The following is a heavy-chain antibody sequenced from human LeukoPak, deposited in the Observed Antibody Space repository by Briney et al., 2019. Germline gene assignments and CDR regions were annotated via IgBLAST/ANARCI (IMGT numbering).Heavy chain of an antibody. D-gene: IGHD3-10*01. V-gene: IGHV4-30-2*01. Sequence: SQTLSLTCAVSGGSVSSGGYSWSWIRQPPGKGLEWIGYIYDSGSTYYNPSLKSRVTISLDRSKNQFSLKLSSVTAADTAVYNCARYGGSGTYFFDYWGQGNLVTVSS. CDR2: IYDSGST. CDR3: ARYGGSGTYFFDY. CDR1: GGSVSSGGYS. J-gene: IGHJ4*02.